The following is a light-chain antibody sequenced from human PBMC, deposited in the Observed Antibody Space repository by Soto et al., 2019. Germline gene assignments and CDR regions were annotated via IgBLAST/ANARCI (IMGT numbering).Light chain of an antibody. Sequence: IQMTQSPSSLSASVGDRVTITCRASQGINNDLAWYLQKPGKAPKLLIYKASSLESGVPSRFSGSGSGTEFTLTISSLQPDDFATYYCQQYNSYSCTFGQGTKVDIK. V-gene: IGKV1-5*03. CDR3: QQYNSYSCT. CDR2: KAS. CDR1: QGINND. J-gene: IGKJ2*02.